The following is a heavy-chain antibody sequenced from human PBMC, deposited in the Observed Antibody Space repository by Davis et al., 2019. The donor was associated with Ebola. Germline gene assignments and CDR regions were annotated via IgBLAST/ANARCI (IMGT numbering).Heavy chain of an antibody. CDR1: GGSISSSNW. J-gene: IGHJ4*02. Sequence: SETLSLTCAVSGGSISSSNWWRWVRQPLGKGLEWIGEIYHSGSTNYNPSLNSRVTISVDKSKNQFSLKLRSVTAADTAVYYCARRPMYYFDYWGQGTLVAVSP. V-gene: IGHV4-4*02. CDR2: IYHSGST. CDR3: ARRPMYYFDY.